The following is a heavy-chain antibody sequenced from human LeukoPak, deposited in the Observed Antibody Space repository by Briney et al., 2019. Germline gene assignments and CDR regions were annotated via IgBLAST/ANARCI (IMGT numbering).Heavy chain of an antibody. CDR1: GFTFRSYA. V-gene: IGHV3-23*01. CDR2: ISASGGST. D-gene: IGHD2-21*01. J-gene: IGHJ4*02. CDR3: AKGRPIYYFDY. Sequence: PGGSLRLSCAAPGFTFRSYARSWVGQAQGKGREWVSAISASGGSTYYADSVKGRFTISRDNSKNTLYLQMNSLRAEDTAVYYCAKGRPIYYFDYWGQGTLVTVSS.